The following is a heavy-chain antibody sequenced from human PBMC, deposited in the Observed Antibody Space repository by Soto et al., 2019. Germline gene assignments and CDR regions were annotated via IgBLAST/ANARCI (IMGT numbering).Heavy chain of an antibody. J-gene: IGHJ1*01. CDR1: DGSISSYY. D-gene: IGHD2-15*01. CDR3: ARDSDIVVVVAATRPAEYFQH. CDR2: IFYTGST. Sequence: SETLSLTCPVSDGSISSYYWGWIRQPPGKGLEWIGYIFYTGSTNYNPPLKSRVTISVDTSKNHFSLKLRSEDKAVYYCARDSDIVVVVAATRPAEYFQHWGQGTLVTVSS. V-gene: IGHV4-59*01.